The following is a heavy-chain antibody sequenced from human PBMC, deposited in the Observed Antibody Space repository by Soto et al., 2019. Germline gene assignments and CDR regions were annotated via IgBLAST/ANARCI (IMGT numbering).Heavy chain of an antibody. Sequence: ASVKVSCKASGYTFTSYAMHWVRQAPGQRLEWMGWINAGNGNTKYSQKFQGRVTITRDTSASTAYMELSSLRSEDTAVYYCAQSLPIAAAGHKAVAGTGYWGQGTLVTVSS. J-gene: IGHJ4*02. CDR2: INAGNGNT. V-gene: IGHV1-3*01. CDR3: AQSLPIAAAGHKAVAGTGY. D-gene: IGHD6-19*01. CDR1: GYTFTSYA.